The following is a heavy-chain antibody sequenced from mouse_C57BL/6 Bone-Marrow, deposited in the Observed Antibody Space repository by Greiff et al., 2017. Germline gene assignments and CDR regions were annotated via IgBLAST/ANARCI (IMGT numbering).Heavy chain of an antibody. CDR3: AAYYYGGSCGRYFDG. D-gene: IGHD1-1*01. V-gene: IGHV5-4*03. CDR1: GFTFSSYA. CDR2: ISAGGSYT. Sequence: EVKVVESGGGLVKPGGSLKLSCAASGFTFSSYAMSWVRQTPDKRLEWVATISAGGSYTSYPDNVKGRFTISRDNATNTLYMQMSNLKYEDTAMYYGAAYYYGGSCGRYFDGWGTGTTVTVSA. J-gene: IGHJ1*03.